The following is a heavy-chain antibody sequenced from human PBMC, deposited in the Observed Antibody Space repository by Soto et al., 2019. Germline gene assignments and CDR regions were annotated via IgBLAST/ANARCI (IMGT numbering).Heavy chain of an antibody. V-gene: IGHV1-24*01. J-gene: IGHJ6*02. D-gene: IGHD3-10*01. CDR2: FDPEDGET. CDR3: ATNRYYYGSGSYYNPLGYYYGMDV. Sequence: ASVKVSCKVSGYTLNELSMHWVRQAPGKGLEWMGGFDPEDGETIYAQKFQGRVTMTEDASTDTAYMELSSLRSEDTAVYYCATNRYYYGSGSYYNPLGYYYGMDVWGQGTTVTVSS. CDR1: GYTLNELS.